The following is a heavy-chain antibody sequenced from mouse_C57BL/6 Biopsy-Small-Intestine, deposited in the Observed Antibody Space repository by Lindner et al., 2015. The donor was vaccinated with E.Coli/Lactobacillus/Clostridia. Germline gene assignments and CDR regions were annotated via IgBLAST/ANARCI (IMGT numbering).Heavy chain of an antibody. Sequence: VQLQESGGDLVKPGGSLKLSCAASGFTFSSYGMSWVRQTPDKRLEWVATISSGGSYTYYPDSVKGRFTISRDNAKNTLYLQMSSLKSEDTAMYYCARQMDYYGSTYRYFDVWGTGTTVTVSS. CDR3: ARQMDYYGSTYRYFDV. J-gene: IGHJ1*03. V-gene: IGHV5-6*01. CDR2: ISSGGSYT. D-gene: IGHD1-1*01. CDR1: GFTFSSYG.